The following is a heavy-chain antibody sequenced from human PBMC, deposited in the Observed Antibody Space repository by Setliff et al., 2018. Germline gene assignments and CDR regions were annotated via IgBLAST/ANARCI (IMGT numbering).Heavy chain of an antibody. Sequence: SETLSLTCTVSGGSFSTYYWSWIRQAPGKGLEWIGHVYYSGAANYNPSLKSRVSVSVDTSKNQFSLRLISVTAADTAVYYCARGGTFRYFDYWGQGTPVTVSS. CDR1: GGSFSTYY. D-gene: IGHD5-12*01. J-gene: IGHJ4*02. V-gene: IGHV4-59*01. CDR2: VYYSGAA. CDR3: ARGGTFRYFDY.